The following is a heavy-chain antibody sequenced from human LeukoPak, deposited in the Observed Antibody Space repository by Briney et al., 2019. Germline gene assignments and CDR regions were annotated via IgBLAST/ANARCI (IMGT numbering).Heavy chain of an antibody. CDR1: GGSISSGGYY. V-gene: IGHV4-31*03. J-gene: IGHJ4*02. D-gene: IGHD6-19*01. CDR2: IYYSGST. CDR3: ARNGERSSGWYDY. Sequence: SETLSLTCTVSGGSISSGGYYWSWICQHPGKGLEWIGYIYYSGSTYYNPSLKSRVTISVDTSKNQFSLKLSSVTAADTAVYYCARNGERSSGWYDYWGQGTLVTVSS.